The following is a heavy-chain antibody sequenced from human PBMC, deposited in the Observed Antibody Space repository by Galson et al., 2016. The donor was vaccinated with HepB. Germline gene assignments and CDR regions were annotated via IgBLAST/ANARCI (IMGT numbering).Heavy chain of an antibody. CDR2: IYSGGST. D-gene: IGHD3-16*02. CDR3: ARDGAGDIAGTHG. J-gene: IGHJ4*02. Sequence: SLRLSCAASGFTVSNNYMSWVRQAPGKGLEWVSVIYSGGSTKYADSVKGRFTISRDNSKNTLYLQMNSLRVEDTAVYYCARDGAGDIAGTHGWGQGTTVIVSS. V-gene: IGHV3-66*01. CDR1: GFTVSNNY.